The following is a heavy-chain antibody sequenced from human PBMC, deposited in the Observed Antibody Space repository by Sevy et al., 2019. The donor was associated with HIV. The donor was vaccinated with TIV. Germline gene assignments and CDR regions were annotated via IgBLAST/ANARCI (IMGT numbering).Heavy chain of an antibody. D-gene: IGHD3-22*01. J-gene: IGHJ4*02. CDR1: GFTLNDVY. CDR3: VIGHPHTIYYESSFDF. Sequence: GGSLRLSCAASGFTLNDVYMNWIRQVPGKGLQWISYMSTSGYDIFYADSVKGRFIISRDKAKNSLFLQMNRLRAEDTAVYYFVIGHPHTIYYESSFDFWGPGTLVTVSS. CDR2: MSTSGYDI. V-gene: IGHV3-11*01.